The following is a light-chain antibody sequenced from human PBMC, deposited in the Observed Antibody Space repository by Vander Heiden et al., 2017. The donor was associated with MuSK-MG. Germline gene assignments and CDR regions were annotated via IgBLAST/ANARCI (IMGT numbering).Light chain of an antibody. CDR1: QSVLYSSNNKNY. V-gene: IGKV4-1*01. CDR2: WAS. Sequence: DIVMTQSPDSLAVSLGERATINCKTSQSVLYSSNNKNYLAWYQQKPGQPPKWLIYWASTRESGVPDRFNGSGSGTDFTLTISSLQAEDVAVFYCQQDDNTRHTFGQGTKLEIK. CDR3: QQDDNTRHT. J-gene: IGKJ2*01.